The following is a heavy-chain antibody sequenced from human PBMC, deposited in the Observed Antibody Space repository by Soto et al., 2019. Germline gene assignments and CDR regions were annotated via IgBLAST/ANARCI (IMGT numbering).Heavy chain of an antibody. J-gene: IGHJ3*02. V-gene: IGHV1-2*02. CDR1: GYTFTGYY. Sequence: ASVKVSCKASGYTFTGYYMHWVRQAPGQGLEWMGWINPNSGGTNYAQKFQGRVTMTRDTSISTAYMELSRLRSDDTAVYYCARVSRGNYYDSSGYYPAAFDIWGQGTMVTVSS. CDR3: ARVSRGNYYDSSGYYPAAFDI. CDR2: INPNSGGT. D-gene: IGHD3-22*01.